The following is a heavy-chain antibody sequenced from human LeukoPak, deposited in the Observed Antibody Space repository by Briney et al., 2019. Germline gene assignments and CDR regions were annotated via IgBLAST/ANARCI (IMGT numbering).Heavy chain of an antibody. CDR3: ATAPKPVVTLLYY. CDR2: FDAEDGEI. D-gene: IGHD3-22*01. V-gene: IGHV1-24*01. J-gene: IGHJ4*02. CDR1: GYNLTELS. Sequence: GASVNVSCKVSGYNLTELSMHWVRQAPGKGLEWMGVFDAEDGEIIYAQEFQGRVTMTEDTSTDTAYMELSSLRSEDTAVYYCATAPKPVVTLLYYWGQGTLVTVSS.